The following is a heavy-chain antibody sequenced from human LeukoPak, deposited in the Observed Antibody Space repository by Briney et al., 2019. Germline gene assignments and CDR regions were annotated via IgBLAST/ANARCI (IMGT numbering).Heavy chain of an antibody. CDR3: ARVVYSYGPHFDY. Sequence: GGSLRLSCAASGFTFSSYEMNWVRQAPGKGLEWVSYISSSGSTIYYADSVKGRFTISRDNSKNTLYLQMNSLRAEDTAVYYCARVVYSYGPHFDYWGQGTLVTVSS. CDR2: ISSSGSTI. J-gene: IGHJ4*02. CDR1: GFTFSSYE. V-gene: IGHV3-48*03. D-gene: IGHD5-18*01.